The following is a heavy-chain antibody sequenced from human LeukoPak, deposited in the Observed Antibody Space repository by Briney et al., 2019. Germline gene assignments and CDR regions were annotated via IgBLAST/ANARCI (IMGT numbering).Heavy chain of an antibody. CDR1: GGSISSRTYS. CDR3: ARRITIFGVVILPDAFDI. Sequence: PSETLSLTCTVSGGSISSRTYSWGWIRQPPGKGLEWFGSISYSGSTSYNPSLKSRVTISVDTSKNQFSLKLSSVTAADTAVYYCARRITIFGVVILPDAFDIWGQGTMVTVSS. D-gene: IGHD3-3*01. V-gene: IGHV4-39*01. J-gene: IGHJ3*02. CDR2: ISYSGST.